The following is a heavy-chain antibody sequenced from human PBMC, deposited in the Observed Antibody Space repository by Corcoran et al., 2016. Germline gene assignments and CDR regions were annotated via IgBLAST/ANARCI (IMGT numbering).Heavy chain of an antibody. J-gene: IGHJ4*02. CDR3: ARVGYCTNGVGYPPGGGY. CDR1: GYTFTSYA. Sequence: QVQLVQSGAEVKKPGASVKVSCKASGYTFTSYAMHWVRQAPGQRLEWMGWINAGNGNTKYSQKFQGRVTITRDTSASTAYMELSSLRSEDTAVYYCARVGYCTNGVGYPPGGGYWGQGTLVTVSS. D-gene: IGHD2-8*01. V-gene: IGHV1-3*01. CDR2: INAGNGNT.